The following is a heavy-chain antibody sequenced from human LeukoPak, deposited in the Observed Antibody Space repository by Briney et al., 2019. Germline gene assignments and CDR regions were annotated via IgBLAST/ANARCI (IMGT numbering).Heavy chain of an antibody. D-gene: IGHD2-15*01. CDR1: GGSISSYY. J-gene: IGHJ6*02. CDR3: ARRGAADYYYYGMDV. Sequence: PSETLSLTCTVSGGSISSYYWSWIRQPPGKGLEWIGYIYYSGSTNYNPSLKSRVTISVDTSKNQFSLKLSSVTAADTAVYYCARRGAADYYYYGMDVWGQGTTVTVSS. V-gene: IGHV4-59*08. CDR2: IYYSGST.